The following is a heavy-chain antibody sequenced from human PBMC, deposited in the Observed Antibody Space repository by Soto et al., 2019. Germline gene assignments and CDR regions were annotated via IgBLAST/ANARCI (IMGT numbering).Heavy chain of an antibody. CDR3: ARDVSARFHH. V-gene: IGHV6-1*01. CDR2: TFYRSRWIN. CDR1: GDTVSSNTAA. Sequence: SQTLSLTCAISGDTVSSNTAAWNWIRQSPSRGLEWLGRTFYRSRWINDYAPFVKYRITISPDTSKNQFYLHLSSVTPEDTAVYFCARDVSARFHHWGQGSLVTVSS. J-gene: IGHJ1*01.